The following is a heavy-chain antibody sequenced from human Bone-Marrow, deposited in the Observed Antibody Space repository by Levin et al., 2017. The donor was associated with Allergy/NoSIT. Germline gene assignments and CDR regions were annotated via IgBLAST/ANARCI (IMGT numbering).Heavy chain of an antibody. CDR3: ARDPDYYDRAFDI. D-gene: IGHD3-22*01. J-gene: IGHJ3*02. V-gene: IGHV1-2*02. CDR2: INPNSGGT. Sequence: GESLKISCKASGYTFTDYYMNWVRQAPGQGLEWMGWINPNSGGTNYAQKFQGRVTMTRDTSISTAYMELSGPRSDDTAVYYCARDPDYYDRAFDIWGQGTMVTVSS. CDR1: GYTFTDYY.